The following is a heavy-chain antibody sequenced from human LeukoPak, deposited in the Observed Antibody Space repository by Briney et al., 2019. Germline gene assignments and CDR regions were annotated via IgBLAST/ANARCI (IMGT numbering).Heavy chain of an antibody. Sequence: SENLSLTGTGSGGSISSYYWSWIRQPPGKGLEWIGYIYYSGSTNYNPSLKSRVTISVDPSKNQFSLKLSSVTAADTAVYYCARESRSSGTVYWGQGTLVTVSS. CDR3: ARESRSSGTVY. J-gene: IGHJ4*02. CDR2: IYYSGST. V-gene: IGHV4-59*12. CDR1: GGSISSYY. D-gene: IGHD6-25*01.